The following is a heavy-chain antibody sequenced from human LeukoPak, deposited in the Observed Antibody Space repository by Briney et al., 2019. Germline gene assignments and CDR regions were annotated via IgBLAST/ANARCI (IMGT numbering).Heavy chain of an antibody. CDR2: INPNSGGT. V-gene: IGHV1-2*02. J-gene: IGHJ4*02. Sequence: ASVKVSCKASGYTFTGYYMHWVRQGPGQGLEWLGWINPNSGGTNYAQKFQGRVTMTRGTSISTAYMELSRLRSDDTAVYYCARTLIAAAPFDYWGQGTLVTVSS. CDR1: GYTFTGYY. D-gene: IGHD6-13*01. CDR3: ARTLIAAAPFDY.